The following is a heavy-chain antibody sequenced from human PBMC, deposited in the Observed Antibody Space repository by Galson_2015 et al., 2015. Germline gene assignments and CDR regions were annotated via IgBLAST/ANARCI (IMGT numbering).Heavy chain of an antibody. Sequence: SEPLSLTCTVSGGSISSYYWSWIRQPPGKGLEWIGEINHSGSTNYNPSLKSRVTISVDTSKNQFSLKLSSVTAADTAVYYCARGGSLFVVVPAATVVQGVIQYYFDYWGQGTLVTVSS. D-gene: IGHD2-2*01. V-gene: IGHV4-34*01. J-gene: IGHJ4*02. CDR2: INHSGST. CDR1: GGSISSYY. CDR3: ARGGSLFVVVPAATVVQGVIQYYFDY.